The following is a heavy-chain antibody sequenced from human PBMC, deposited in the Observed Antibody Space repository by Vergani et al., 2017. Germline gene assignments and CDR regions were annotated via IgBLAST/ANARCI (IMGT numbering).Heavy chain of an antibody. CDR1: GFTFGYY. J-gene: IGHJ4*02. CDR3: ARGSRAEGGSGPDK. CDR2: IFSSGTT. D-gene: IGHD6-13*01. V-gene: IGHV4-4*07. Sequence: QVQLVESGGGVVQPGRSLRLSCAASGFTFGYYWTWIRQPAGKTLEWIGEIFSSGTTNYNPSFKNRVTMSVDTSKNQFSLKLNSVTAADTAVYYCARGSRAEGGSGPDKWGQGTLVTVSS.